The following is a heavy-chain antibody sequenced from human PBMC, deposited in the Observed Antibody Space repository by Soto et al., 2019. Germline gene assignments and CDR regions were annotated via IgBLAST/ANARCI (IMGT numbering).Heavy chain of an antibody. CDR2: ISRSGDTI. V-gene: IGHV3-11*01. Sequence: GGSLRLSCAVSGFRLSDYEMSWIRQAPGKGPEWASFISRSGDTIYYVDSVKGRFSISRDNAKNSVYLQVRSLRVEDTAAYFCGRSSGWCEAAAFDLWGQGKIVNVS. CDR1: GFRLSDYE. J-gene: IGHJ3*01. D-gene: IGHD3-22*01. CDR3: GRSSGWCEAAAFDL.